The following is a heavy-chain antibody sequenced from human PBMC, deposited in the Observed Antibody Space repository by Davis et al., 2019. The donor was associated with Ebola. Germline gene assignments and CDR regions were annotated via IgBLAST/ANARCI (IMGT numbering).Heavy chain of an antibody. CDR1: GGSISSSNW. V-gene: IGHV4-4*02. J-gene: IGHJ4*02. CDR2: IYYSGST. D-gene: IGHD6-19*01. Sequence: GSLRLSCAVSGGSISSSNWWSWVRQPPGKGLEWIGYIYYSGSTNYNPSLKSRVTISVDTSKNQFSLKLSSVTAADTAVYYCARLSWYSSGWALDHWGQGTLVTVSS. CDR3: ARLSWYSSGWALDH.